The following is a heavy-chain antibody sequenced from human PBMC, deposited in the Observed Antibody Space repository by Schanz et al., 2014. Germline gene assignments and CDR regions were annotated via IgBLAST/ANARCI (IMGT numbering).Heavy chain of an antibody. CDR1: GFTFSSYA. CDR2: ISGRDGST. Sequence: EVQLLESGGGLVQPGGSLRLSCAASGFTFSSYAMTWVRQAPGMGLEWVSAISGRDGSTYYADSVRGRFTISRDNAKNSLYLQMNSLRAEDTAVYYCARVKGGFDYWGQGTLVIVSS. D-gene: IGHD3-16*01. J-gene: IGHJ4*02. CDR3: ARVKGGFDY. V-gene: IGHV3-23*01.